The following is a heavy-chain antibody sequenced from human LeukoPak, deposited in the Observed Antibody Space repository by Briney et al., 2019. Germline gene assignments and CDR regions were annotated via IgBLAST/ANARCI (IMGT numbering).Heavy chain of an antibody. CDR2: IYYSGST. CDR1: GGSISSYY. V-gene: IGHV4-59*01. CDR3: ARGAHYYDSSGYYYGRYFDL. J-gene: IGHJ2*01. Sequence: PSETLSLTCTVSGGSISSYYWSWIRQPPGKGLEWIGYIYYSGSTNYNPSLKSRVTISVDTSKNQFSLKLSPVTAADTAVYYCARGAHYYDSSGYYYGRYFDLWGRGTLVTVSS. D-gene: IGHD3-22*01.